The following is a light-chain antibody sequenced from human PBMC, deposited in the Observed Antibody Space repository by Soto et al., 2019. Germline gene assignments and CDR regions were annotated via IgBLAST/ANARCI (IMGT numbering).Light chain of an antibody. CDR2: TAS. V-gene: IGKV1-5*03. J-gene: IGKJ1*01. CDR1: QSISSW. Sequence: EIQMTQSTSTLSASVGDSVTITCRASQSISSWLAWYQQKPGKAPKLLIYTASNLESGVPSRFRGSGSGTEFTLTITSLQPDDFATYYCQQYNSQSTFGQGTKVDI. CDR3: QQYNSQST.